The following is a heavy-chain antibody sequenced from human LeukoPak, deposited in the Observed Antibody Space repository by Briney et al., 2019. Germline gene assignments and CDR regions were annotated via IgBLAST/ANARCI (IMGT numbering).Heavy chain of an antibody. J-gene: IGHJ1*01. D-gene: IGHD6-13*01. V-gene: IGHV3-30*18. CDR2: ISYDGTNK. CDR1: GFTFSSYG. Sequence: QPGRSLRLSCAASGFTFSSYGMHWVRQAPGKGLEWVAVISYDGTNKYYADSVRGRFSISRDNSKNTLYVQLNSLRPEDTAVYYCAKPGHSGGWYALTVHQWGQGTLVTVSS. CDR3: AKPGHSGGWYALTVHQ.